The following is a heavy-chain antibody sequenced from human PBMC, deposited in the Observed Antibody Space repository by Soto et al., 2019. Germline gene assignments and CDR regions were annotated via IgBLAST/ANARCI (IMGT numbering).Heavy chain of an antibody. CDR3: ARKVNYYDSSGYFEPQDY. J-gene: IGHJ4*02. CDR1: GGTFSSYA. D-gene: IGHD3-22*01. Sequence: SVKVSCKASGGTFSSYAISWVRQAPGQGLEWMGGIIPIFGTANYAQKFQGRVTITADESTSTAYMELSSLRSEDTAVYYCARKVNYYDSSGYFEPQDYWGQGTLVTVSS. V-gene: IGHV1-69*13. CDR2: IIPIFGTA.